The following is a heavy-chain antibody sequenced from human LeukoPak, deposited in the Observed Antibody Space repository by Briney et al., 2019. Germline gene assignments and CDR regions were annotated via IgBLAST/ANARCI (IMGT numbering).Heavy chain of an antibody. J-gene: IGHJ4*02. D-gene: IGHD3-10*01. CDR2: IYYSGST. Sequence: SETLSLTCTVSGGSISSSSYYWSWIRQPPGKGLEWIGYIYYSGSTNYNPSLKSRVTISVDTSKNQFSLKLSSVTAADTAVYYCASSGSGSYFYFDYWGQGTLVTVSS. CDR3: ASSGSGSYFYFDY. CDR1: GGSISSSSYY. V-gene: IGHV4-61*01.